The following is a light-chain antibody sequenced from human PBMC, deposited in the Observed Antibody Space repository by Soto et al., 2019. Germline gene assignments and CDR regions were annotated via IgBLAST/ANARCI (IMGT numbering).Light chain of an antibody. CDR1: QRVRSTY. J-gene: IGKJ1*01. CDR2: GTS. Sequence: VLSQSPGRPSLSPGERATLSCRAIQRVRSTYFARCQQRSSQTPRLRISGTSYRATGIPDRFSGSASGRDFTLIISRLEPQDFGVYLCQQFGNSPWAVEQATKV. CDR3: QQFGNSPWA. V-gene: IGKV3-20*01.